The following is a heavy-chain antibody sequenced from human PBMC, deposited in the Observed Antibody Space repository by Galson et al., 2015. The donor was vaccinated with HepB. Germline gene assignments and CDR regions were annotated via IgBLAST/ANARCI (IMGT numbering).Heavy chain of an antibody. CDR2: IAVYNGNT. J-gene: IGHJ4*02. V-gene: IGHV1-18*04. CDR3: ARKFAFFDL. CDR1: GYNFTSYY. Sequence: SVKVSCKASGYNFTSYYVHWVRQAPGQGFEWMGWIAVYNGNTNYSRRFKDRLTLTTDASTNTAYMELRSLRPDDGAIYYCARKFAFFDLWGQGTLVTVSS.